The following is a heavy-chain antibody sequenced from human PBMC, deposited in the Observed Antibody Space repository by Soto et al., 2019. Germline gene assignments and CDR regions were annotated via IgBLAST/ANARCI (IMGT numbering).Heavy chain of an antibody. V-gene: IGHV4-31*03. Sequence: QVQLQESGPGLVKPSQTLSLTCTVSGGSISSGGYYWSWIRQHPGKGLEWIGYIYYSGSTYYNPSLKSRVTRSVDTSKNQFSLQLSSVTAADTAVYYCARGPSREASYYFDYWGQGTLVTVSS. CDR1: GGSISSGGYY. J-gene: IGHJ4*02. D-gene: IGHD6-6*01. CDR3: ARGPSREASYYFDY. CDR2: IYYSGST.